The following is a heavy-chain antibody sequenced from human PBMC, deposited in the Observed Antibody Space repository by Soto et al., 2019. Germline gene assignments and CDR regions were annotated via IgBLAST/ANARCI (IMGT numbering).Heavy chain of an antibody. Sequence: ESGPTLVNPTQTLTLTCTFSGFSLTTRGMSVTWIRQPPGKALGWLARMEGDDESFYSPSLRTRLTVSQDTSKNQVVLTMTNMDPVDTATFYCARAYSGNYFSFDFWGHGTLVTVSS. D-gene: IGHD1-26*01. CDR1: GFSLTTRGMS. V-gene: IGHV2-70*04. J-gene: IGHJ4*01. CDR3: ARAYSGNYFSFDF. CDR2: MEGDDES.